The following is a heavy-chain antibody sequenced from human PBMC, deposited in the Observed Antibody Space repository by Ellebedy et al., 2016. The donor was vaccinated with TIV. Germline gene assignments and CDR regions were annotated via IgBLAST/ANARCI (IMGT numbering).Heavy chain of an antibody. V-gene: IGHV3-30*18. Sequence: GESLKISCAASGFTFSSYGMHCVRQAPGKGLQWVAVIPYDGSNKYYADSVKGRFTISRDNSKNTLYLQMNSLRAEGTAVYYCAKDPRGGRFGELLDYWGQGTLVTVSS. J-gene: IGHJ4*02. D-gene: IGHD3-10*01. CDR1: GFTFSSYG. CDR3: AKDPRGGRFGELLDY. CDR2: IPYDGSNK.